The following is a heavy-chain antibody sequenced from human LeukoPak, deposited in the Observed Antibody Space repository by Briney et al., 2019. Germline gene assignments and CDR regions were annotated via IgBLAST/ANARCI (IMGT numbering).Heavy chain of an antibody. CDR1: GFTFISYG. D-gene: IGHD2-21*02. CDR2: INPDGSST. Sequence: GMSLRLSCAASGFTFISYGTQWVRQAPGKGLVWVSRINPDGSSTSYADSVNGRFTVSRDNAKNTLYLQVNSLRAEDTAVYFCTRELPREVTLDYWGQGTLVTVSS. V-gene: IGHV3-74*01. J-gene: IGHJ4*01. CDR3: TRELPREVTLDY.